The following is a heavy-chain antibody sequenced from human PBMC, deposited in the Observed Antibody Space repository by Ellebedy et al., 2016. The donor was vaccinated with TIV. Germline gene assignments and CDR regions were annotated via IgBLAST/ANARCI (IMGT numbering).Heavy chain of an antibody. CDR3: AKSASETMVRGSDH. CDR1: GFTFSYYA. D-gene: IGHD3-10*01. CDR2: ISGSGRDA. V-gene: IGHV3-23*01. Sequence: GESLKISCAASGFTFSYYAMSWVRQAPGKGLEWVASISGSGRDAFYADSVQGRFTISKDTSKDALYLQMNSLRAEDTAVYYCAKSASETMVRGSDHWGQGTLVTVSS. J-gene: IGHJ5*02.